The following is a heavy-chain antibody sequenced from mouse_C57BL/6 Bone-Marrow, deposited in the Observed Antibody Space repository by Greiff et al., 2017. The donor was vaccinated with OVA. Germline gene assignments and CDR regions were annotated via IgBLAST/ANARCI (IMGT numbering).Heavy chain of an antibody. J-gene: IGHJ2*01. D-gene: IGHD2-5*01. CDR3: ATYYSNYLDFDY. Sequence: EVKLVESGGGLVKPGGSLKLSCAASGFTFSDYGMHWVRQAPEKGLEWVAYISSGSSTIYYADTVKGRITISSDNAKNTLFLQMTSLRSEDTAMYYCATYYSNYLDFDYWGQGTTLTVSS. V-gene: IGHV5-17*01. CDR2: ISSGSSTI. CDR1: GFTFSDYG.